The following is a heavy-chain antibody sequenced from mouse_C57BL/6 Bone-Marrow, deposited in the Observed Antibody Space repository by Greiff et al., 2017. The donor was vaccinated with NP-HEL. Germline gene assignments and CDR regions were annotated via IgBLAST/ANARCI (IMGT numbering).Heavy chain of an antibody. J-gene: IGHJ1*03. D-gene: IGHD1-1*01. V-gene: IGHV1-26*01. Sequence: EVQLQQSGPELVKPGASVKISCKASGYTFTDYYMNWVKQSHGKSLEWIGDINPNNGGTSYNQKFKGKATLTVDKSSSTAYMELRSLTSEDSAVYYCARKGLLLRAWYFDVWGTGTTVTVSS. CDR3: ARKGLLLRAWYFDV. CDR2: INPNNGGT. CDR1: GYTFTDYY.